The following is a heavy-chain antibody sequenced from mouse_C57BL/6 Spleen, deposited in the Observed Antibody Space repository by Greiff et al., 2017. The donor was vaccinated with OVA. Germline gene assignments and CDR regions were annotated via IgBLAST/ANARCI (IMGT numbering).Heavy chain of an antibody. D-gene: IGHD2-3*01. CDR2: IDPENGDT. CDR3: TTSLYDGYPAWFAY. CDR1: GFNIKDAY. V-gene: IGHV14-4*01. Sequence: VQLQQSGAELVRPGASVKLSCTASGFNIKDAYMHWVKQRPEQGLEWNGWIDPENGDTEYASKFQGKATITADQSSNTAYLQLSSLTSEDTAVYYCTTSLYDGYPAWFAYWGQGTLVTVSA. J-gene: IGHJ3*01.